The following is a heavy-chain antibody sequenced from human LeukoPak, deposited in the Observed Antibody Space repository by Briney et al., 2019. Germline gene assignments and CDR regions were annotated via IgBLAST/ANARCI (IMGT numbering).Heavy chain of an antibody. CDR2: ISGSSSAI. V-gene: IGHV3-48*02. D-gene: IGHD6-19*01. Sequence: GGSLRLSCATSGFTFSSYSMNWVRQAPGKGLEWVSYISGSSSAIHYADSVKGRFTISRDNAKNSLYLQVNSLRDEDTAVYYCARDSSGRIDYWGQGTLVTVSS. CDR3: ARDSSGRIDY. J-gene: IGHJ4*02. CDR1: GFTFSSYS.